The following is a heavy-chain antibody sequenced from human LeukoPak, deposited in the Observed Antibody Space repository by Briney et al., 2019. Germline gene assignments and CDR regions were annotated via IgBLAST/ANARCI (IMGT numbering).Heavy chain of an antibody. CDR2: IYYTGTT. CDR1: GDSISRYY. D-gene: IGHD6-13*01. CDR3: ARHTERGQQLAD. J-gene: IGHJ4*02. V-gene: IGHV4-59*08. Sequence: SGTLSLTCTVSGDSISRYYWSWIRQPPRKGLECIGYIYYTGTTNYNPSLKSRVTMSVDTSKNQFSLRLKSVTAADTAVYYCARHTERGQQLADWGQGILVTVAS.